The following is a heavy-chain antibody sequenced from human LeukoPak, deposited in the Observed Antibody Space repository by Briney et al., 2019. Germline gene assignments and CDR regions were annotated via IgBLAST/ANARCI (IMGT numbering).Heavy chain of an antibody. CDR3: PGGEGYFDY. Sequence: PSETLSLTCTVSGGSISSSSYYWGWIRQPPGKGLEWIGSIYYSGSTYYNPSLKSRVTISVDTSKNQFSLKLSSVTAADTAVYYCPGGEGYFDYWGQGNLVTVSS. V-gene: IGHV4-39*01. CDR1: GGSISSSSYY. CDR2: IYYSGST. J-gene: IGHJ4*02. D-gene: IGHD3-16*01.